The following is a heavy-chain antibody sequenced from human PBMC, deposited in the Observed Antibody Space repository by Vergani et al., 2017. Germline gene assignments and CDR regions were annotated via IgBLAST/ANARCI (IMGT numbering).Heavy chain of an antibody. CDR2: IDPSDSYT. J-gene: IGHJ5*02. V-gene: IGHV5-10-1*03. CDR1: GYSFTSYW. Sequence: EVQLVQSGAEVKKPGESLRISCKGSGYSFTSYWISWVRQMPGKGLEWMGRIDPSDSYTNYSPSFQGHVTISADKSISTAYLQWSSLKALDTAMYYCARVGWSYYDSSGYYYAPGGWFDPWGQGTLVTVSS. D-gene: IGHD3-22*01. CDR3: ARVGWSYYDSSGYYYAPGGWFDP.